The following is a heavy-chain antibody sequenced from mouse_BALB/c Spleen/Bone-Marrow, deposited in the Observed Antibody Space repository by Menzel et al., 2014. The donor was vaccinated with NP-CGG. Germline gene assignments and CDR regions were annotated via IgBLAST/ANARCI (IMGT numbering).Heavy chain of an antibody. CDR3: ARDPITTEPMDY. D-gene: IGHD1-1*01. V-gene: IGHV2-9*02. CDR1: GFSLTSYG. Sequence: VKLVESGPGLVAPSQSLSITCTVSGFSLTSYGVHWVRQPPGKGLEWLGVIWAGGSTNYNSALMSRLSISKDNSKSQVFLKMNSLQTDDTALYYCARDPITTEPMDYWGQGTSVTVSS. J-gene: IGHJ4*01. CDR2: IWAGGST.